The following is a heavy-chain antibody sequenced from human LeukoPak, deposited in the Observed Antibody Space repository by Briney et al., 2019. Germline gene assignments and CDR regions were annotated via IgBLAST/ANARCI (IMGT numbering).Heavy chain of an antibody. CDR1: GYIFTSYG. J-gene: IGHJ4*02. Sequence: ASVKVSCKASGYIFTSYGISWVRQAPGQGLEWMGWISAYNGNTNYAQKLQGRVTMTTDTSTSTAYMELRSLRSDDTAVYYCARFGASSSWGYYFDYWGQGTLVTVSS. D-gene: IGHD6-13*01. V-gene: IGHV1-18*01. CDR2: ISAYNGNT. CDR3: ARFGASSSWGYYFDY.